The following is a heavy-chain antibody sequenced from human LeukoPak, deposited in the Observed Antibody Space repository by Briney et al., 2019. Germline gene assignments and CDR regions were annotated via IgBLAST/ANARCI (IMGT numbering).Heavy chain of an antibody. CDR3: ARGRGYYGSGIQSGWFDP. D-gene: IGHD3-10*01. CDR2: INHSGST. Sequence: PSETLSLTCAVSGGSFSGYYWNWICQPPGKGLDLIGVINHSGSTNYNPSLKSRVTISVDTSKNQFSLKLSSVTAADTAVYYCARGRGYYGSGIQSGWFDPWGQGTLVTVSS. J-gene: IGHJ5*02. CDR1: GGSFSGYY. V-gene: IGHV4-34*01.